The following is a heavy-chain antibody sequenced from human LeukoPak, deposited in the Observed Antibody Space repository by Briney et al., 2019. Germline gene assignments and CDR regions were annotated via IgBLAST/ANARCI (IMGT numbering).Heavy chain of an antibody. V-gene: IGHV4-61*01. D-gene: IGHD6-19*01. Sequence: SVTLSLTCTVSGGSVSSGSYYWTWIRQPPGKGLEWIGYIYYSGTTNYNPSLKSRVTISVDTSKNQFSLKLGSVTAADTAVYYCARVGIAVASPFFDYWGQGTLVTVSS. CDR1: GGSVSSGSYY. CDR2: IYYSGTT. CDR3: ARVGIAVASPFFDY. J-gene: IGHJ4*02.